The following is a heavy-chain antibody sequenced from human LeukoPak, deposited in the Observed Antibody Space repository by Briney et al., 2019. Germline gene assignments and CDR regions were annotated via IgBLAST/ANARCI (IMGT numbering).Heavy chain of an antibody. V-gene: IGHV3-74*01. Sequence: GGSLRLSCAASGFTFSSSWMHWVRQVPGKGLVWVSRINSDGRSTSYADSVKGRFTISRDNAKNTLHLQMNSLRAEDTAVYYCASLSSGSNAVDYWGQGTLVTVSS. CDR2: INSDGRST. D-gene: IGHD1-26*01. CDR3: ASLSSGSNAVDY. J-gene: IGHJ4*02. CDR1: GFTFSSSW.